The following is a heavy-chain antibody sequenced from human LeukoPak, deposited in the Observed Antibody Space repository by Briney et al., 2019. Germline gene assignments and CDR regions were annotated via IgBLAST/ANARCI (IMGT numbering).Heavy chain of an antibody. V-gene: IGHV1-46*04. J-gene: IGHJ4*02. Sequence: ASVKVSCKASGYSFTNYYMHWVRQAPGQGLEGMGIINPSDGGTSYAQRLQGRVTMTRDTATSTVYMDLRSLTSEDTAVYYCVREGQTTYYFDYWGQGTLVTVSS. D-gene: IGHD1-14*01. CDR2: INPSDGGT. CDR1: GYSFTNYY. CDR3: VREGQTTYYFDY.